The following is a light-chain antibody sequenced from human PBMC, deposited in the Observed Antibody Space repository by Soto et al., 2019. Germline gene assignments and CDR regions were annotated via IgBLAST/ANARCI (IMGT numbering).Light chain of an antibody. Sequence: EIVMTQSPATLSVSPGEGATVSCRASQSVSSNLAWYQQKPGQAPRILIYGASTRATGIPARFSGSGSGTEFTLTLSSLQSEDFAVYYCQQYNNWPPLTFGGGTKVGIK. J-gene: IGKJ4*01. CDR3: QQYNNWPPLT. V-gene: IGKV3-15*01. CDR1: QSVSSN. CDR2: GAS.